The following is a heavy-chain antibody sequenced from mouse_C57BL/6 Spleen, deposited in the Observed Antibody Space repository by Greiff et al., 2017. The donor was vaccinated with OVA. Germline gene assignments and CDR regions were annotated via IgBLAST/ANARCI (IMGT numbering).Heavy chain of an antibody. CDR3: ARSSSSYYYAMDY. V-gene: IGHV1-18*01. CDR1: GYTFTDYN. D-gene: IGHD1-1*01. CDR2: INPNNGGT. Sequence: EVQLQQSGPELVKPGASVKIPCKASGYTFTDYNMDWVKQSHGKGLEWIGDINPNNGGTIYNQKFKGKATLTVDKSSSTAYMAVRSLTSEDTAVYYCARSSSSYYYAMDYWGQGTSVTVSS. J-gene: IGHJ4*01.